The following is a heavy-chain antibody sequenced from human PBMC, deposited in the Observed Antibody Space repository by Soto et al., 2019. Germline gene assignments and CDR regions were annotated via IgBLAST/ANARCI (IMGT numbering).Heavy chain of an antibody. CDR2: IVVGSGNT. D-gene: IGHD3-10*01. CDR3: SADSGKTYYYGSESDDEDYYYYYGMDV. Sequence: SVKVSCEASGFTFTSSAVQWVRRARGQRLEWIGWIVVGSGNTNYAQKFQERVTITREMSTSTAYMELSSLGSEDRAVDYWSADSGKTYYYGSESDDEDYYYYYGMDVWGQGATVTVSS. V-gene: IGHV1-58*01. CDR1: GFTFTSSA. J-gene: IGHJ6*02.